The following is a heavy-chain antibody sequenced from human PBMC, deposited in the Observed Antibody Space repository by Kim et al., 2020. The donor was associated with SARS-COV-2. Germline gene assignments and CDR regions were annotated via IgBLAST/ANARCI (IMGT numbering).Heavy chain of an antibody. CDR3: ARVGAGGSAGGFDP. CDR1: GFTFSSYS. J-gene: IGHJ5*02. V-gene: IGHV3-21*01. D-gene: IGHD2-15*01. Sequence: GGSLRLTCAASGFTFSSYSMNWVRQAPAKGLERVSSISSSSSYIYYADSVKGRFTISRDNAKNSLYLQMNSLRAEDTAVYYCARVGAGGSAGGFDPWGQGTLVTVSS. CDR2: ISSSSSYI.